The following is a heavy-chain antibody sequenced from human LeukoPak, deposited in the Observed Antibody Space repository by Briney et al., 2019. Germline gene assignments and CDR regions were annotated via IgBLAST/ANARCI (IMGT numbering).Heavy chain of an antibody. J-gene: IGHJ4*02. CDR1: GFTFSSYE. V-gene: IGHV3-48*03. CDR3: ARASRYYDILTGAYYFDY. CDR2: ISSSGSTI. D-gene: IGHD3-9*01. Sequence: GGSLRLSCAAYGFTFSSYEMNWVRQAPGKGLEWVSYISSSGSTIYYAGSVKGRCTVSRDNAKTSLYLQMNGLRAEDTAVYYCARASRYYDILTGAYYFDYWGQGTLVTVSS.